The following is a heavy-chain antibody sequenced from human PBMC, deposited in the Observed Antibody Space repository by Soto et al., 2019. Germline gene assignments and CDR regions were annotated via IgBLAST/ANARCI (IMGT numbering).Heavy chain of an antibody. J-gene: IGHJ4*02. CDR2: IYYSGST. CDR1: GGSISSYY. V-gene: IGHV4-59*01. Sequence: PSETLSLTCTVSGGSISSYYWSWIRQPPGKGLEWIGYIYYSGSTNYNPSLKSRVTISVDTSKNQFSLKLSSVTAADTAVYYCARVSALGSPYGVNFDYWGQGTLVTVSS. D-gene: IGHD4-17*01. CDR3: ARVSALGSPYGVNFDY.